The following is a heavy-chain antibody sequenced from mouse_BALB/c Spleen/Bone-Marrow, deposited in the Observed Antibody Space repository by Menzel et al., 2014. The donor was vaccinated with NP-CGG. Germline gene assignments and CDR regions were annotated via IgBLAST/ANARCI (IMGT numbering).Heavy chain of an antibody. CDR1: GFSFNSYG. J-gene: IGHJ3*01. V-gene: IGHV5-9-2*01. CDR2: ISGGGSYT. Sequence: EVKLVESEGGLVKSGGSLKLSCAASGFSFNSYGMSWVRQTPEKRLEWVATISGGGSYTFHPDSMKGRFTISRDNAKNNLCLQLSSLRSEDAALYYCARHACYDQTEVSFVYWGQGTLVTVSA. CDR3: ARHACYDQTEVSFVY. D-gene: IGHD2-3*01.